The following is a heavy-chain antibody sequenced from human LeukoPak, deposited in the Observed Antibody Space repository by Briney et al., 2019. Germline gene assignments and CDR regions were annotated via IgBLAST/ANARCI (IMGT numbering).Heavy chain of an antibody. J-gene: IGHJ4*02. CDR2: ISFAGSNK. CDR3: ASPDHRGYFDY. D-gene: IGHD3-10*01. CDR1: GFTLSGYA. Sequence: GGSLRLSCTASGFTLSGYAMHWVRQAPGKGLEWVAVISFAGSNKYYADSVKGRFTISRDNSKNTLYLQMNSLRTEDTAVYYCASPDHRGYFDYWGQGTLVTVSS. V-gene: IGHV3-30-3*01.